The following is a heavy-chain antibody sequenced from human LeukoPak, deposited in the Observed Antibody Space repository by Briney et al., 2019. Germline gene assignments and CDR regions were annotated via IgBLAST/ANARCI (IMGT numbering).Heavy chain of an antibody. CDR1: GGSFSGYY. Sequence: PPETLSLTCAVYGGSFSGYYWSWIRQPPGKGLEWIGEINHSGSTNYNPSLKSRVTISVGTSKNQFSLKLSSVTAADTAVYYCARYDSSGYYHYYYYGMDVWGQGTTVTVSS. V-gene: IGHV4-34*01. D-gene: IGHD3-22*01. CDR3: ARYDSSGYYHYYYYGMDV. J-gene: IGHJ6*02. CDR2: INHSGST.